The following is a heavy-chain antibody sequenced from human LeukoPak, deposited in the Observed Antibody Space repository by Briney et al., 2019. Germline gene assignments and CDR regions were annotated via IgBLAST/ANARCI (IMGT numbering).Heavy chain of an antibody. V-gene: IGHV4-59*12. CDR3: ARDSPTNYYDAG. Sequence: SETLSLTCTVSSGSISSYYWSWIRQPPGKGLEWIGYIYYSGSTNYNPSLKGRVTISVDTSKNQFSLKLSSVTAADTAVYYCARDSPTNYYDAGWGQGTLVTVSS. J-gene: IGHJ4*02. CDR1: SGSISSYY. CDR2: IYYSGST. D-gene: IGHD3-22*01.